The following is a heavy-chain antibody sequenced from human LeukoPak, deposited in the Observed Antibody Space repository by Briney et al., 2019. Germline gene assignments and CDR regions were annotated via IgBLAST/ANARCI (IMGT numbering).Heavy chain of an antibody. D-gene: IGHD6-13*01. CDR1: GFTFSRYG. Sequence: PGGSLRLSCVASGFTFSRYGMHWVRQAPGKGLEWVAMTSYDGSNTDYEDSMRGRFTISRDNSKNTLYLQMKSLRPEDTAVYYCVKGGVKAAAGQCWGQGTLVTVSS. V-gene: IGHV3-30*18. CDR2: TSYDGSNT. CDR3: VKGGVKAAAGQC. J-gene: IGHJ4*02.